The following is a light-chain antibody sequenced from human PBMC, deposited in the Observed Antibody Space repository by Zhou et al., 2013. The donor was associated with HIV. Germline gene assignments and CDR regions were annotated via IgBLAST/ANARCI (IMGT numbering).Light chain of an antibody. CDR2: KVS. CDR1: QSLVYSDGNTF. CDR3: MQAVQTPPWT. J-gene: IGKJ1*01. V-gene: IGKV2-30*01. Sequence: DVVLTQSPLSLSVTLGQPASISCRSSQSLVYSDGNTFLNWFHQRPGQSPRRLIYKVSNRDSGVPDRFSGSGSGTDFTLKISRVEAEDVGVYYCMQAVQTPPWTFGQGTKVDIK.